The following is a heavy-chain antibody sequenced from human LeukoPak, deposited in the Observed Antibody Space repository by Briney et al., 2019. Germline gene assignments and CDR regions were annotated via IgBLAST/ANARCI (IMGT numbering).Heavy chain of an antibody. D-gene: IGHD1-26*01. CDR3: ARSQSQSGSYRYYFTY. CDR1: GVSVGSAGYY. Sequence: KPSETLSLTCSVSGVSVGSAGYYWTWIRQPPGKGLEWIRYMYYSGNSNYNPFLKSRVTMSLDPSKNRFSLKLSSVTAADTAVYYCARSQSQSGSYRYYFTYWGQGTLVTVSS. J-gene: IGHJ4*02. CDR2: MYYSGNS. V-gene: IGHV4-61*08.